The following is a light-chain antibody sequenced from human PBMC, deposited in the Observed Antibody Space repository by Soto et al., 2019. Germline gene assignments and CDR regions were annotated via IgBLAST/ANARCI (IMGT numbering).Light chain of an antibody. V-gene: IGKV1-8*01. CDR3: QQYYGAPYT. J-gene: IGKJ2*01. CDR2: TAS. CDR1: QGISNY. Sequence: AIRMTQSPSSFSASTGDRVTITCRASQGISNYLAWYQQKPGKAPKLLIHTASILESGVPLRFRCSGAGTGFTLTIRSLQSEDCATYYCQQYYGAPYTFGQGTKLEIK.